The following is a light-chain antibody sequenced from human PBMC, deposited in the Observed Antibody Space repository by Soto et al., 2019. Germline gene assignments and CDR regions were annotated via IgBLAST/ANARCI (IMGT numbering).Light chain of an antibody. J-gene: IGKJ2*01. CDR3: QQYNNWPYT. V-gene: IGKV3-15*01. CDR1: QHVSSN. Sequence: EIVMTQSPATLSVSPGGSDTLSCRASQHVSSNFAWYRQKPGQAPTLLIYRASTRATGIPARFSGSGSGIEFTLTISSLQSEDFAVYYCQQYNNWPYTFGQGTKLEIK. CDR2: RAS.